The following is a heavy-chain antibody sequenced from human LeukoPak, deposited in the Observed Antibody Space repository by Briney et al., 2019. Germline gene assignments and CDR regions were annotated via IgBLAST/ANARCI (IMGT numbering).Heavy chain of an antibody. D-gene: IGHD3/OR15-3a*01. J-gene: IGHJ4*02. Sequence: PSQTLSLTCTVSGGSISSRSYYWSWIRQPAGKGLEWIGSIYYSGNTYYNASLKSQVSISIDTSKNQFSLRLTSVTAADTAVYYCARQTGSGLFILPGGQGTLVTVSS. V-gene: IGHV4-30-2*03. CDR3: ARQTGSGLFILP. CDR2: IYYSGNT. CDR1: GGSISSRSYY.